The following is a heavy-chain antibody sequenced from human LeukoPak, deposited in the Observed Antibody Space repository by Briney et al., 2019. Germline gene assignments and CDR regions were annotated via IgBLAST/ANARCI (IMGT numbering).Heavy chain of an antibody. D-gene: IGHD6-13*01. CDR1: GGSISSYY. CDR2: IYYSGST. Sequence: KPSETLSLTCTVSGGSISSYYWSWIRQPPGKGLEWIGYIYYSGSTSYNPSLKSRVTISVDTSKNQFSLKLSSVTAADTAVYYCARGNRAAAGTNWFDPWGQGALVTVSS. V-gene: IGHV4-59*01. CDR3: ARGNRAAAGTNWFDP. J-gene: IGHJ5*02.